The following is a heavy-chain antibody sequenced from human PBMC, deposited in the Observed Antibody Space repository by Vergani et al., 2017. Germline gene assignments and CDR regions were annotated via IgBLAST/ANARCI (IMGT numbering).Heavy chain of an antibody. CDR1: GFTFSSYA. Sequence: TASGFTFSSYAMSWVRQAPGKGLEWASVISGSGGSTYYADSVKGRFTISRDNSKNTLYLQMNSLRAEDTAVYYCANNRYCSSTSCYTAPGGYWGQGTLVTVSS. J-gene: IGHJ4*02. CDR2: ISGSGGST. D-gene: IGHD2-2*02. V-gene: IGHV3-23*01. CDR3: ANNRYCSSTSCYTAPGGY.